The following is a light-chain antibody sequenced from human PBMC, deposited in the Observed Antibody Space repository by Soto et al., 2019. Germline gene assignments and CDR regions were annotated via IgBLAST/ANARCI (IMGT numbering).Light chain of an antibody. V-gene: IGKV3-20*01. J-gene: IGKJ1*01. CDR2: GAS. CDR1: QSVSSSY. Sequence: EIVSTQSPGTLSLSPGERATLSCRTSQSVSSSYLAWYQQKPGQAPRLLISGASSRATGIPDRFSGSGSGTDFTLSISRLEPEDFAVYYCQQYGSSLWTFGHGTKVDIK. CDR3: QQYGSSLWT.